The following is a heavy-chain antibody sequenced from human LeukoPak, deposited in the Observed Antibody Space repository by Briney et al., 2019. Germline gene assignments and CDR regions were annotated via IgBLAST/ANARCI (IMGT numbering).Heavy chain of an antibody. Sequence: PSETLSLTCTVSGGSISSYYWGWIRQPPGKGLEWGGYIYYSGSTNYNPSLKSRVTISVDTYKQQFSLKLSSVTAADTAVYYCARRSGCDSLDYWGQGTLVTVSS. D-gene: IGHD2-21*02. CDR3: ARRSGCDSLDY. CDR1: GGSISSYY. CDR2: IYYSGST. J-gene: IGHJ4*02. V-gene: IGHV4-59*01.